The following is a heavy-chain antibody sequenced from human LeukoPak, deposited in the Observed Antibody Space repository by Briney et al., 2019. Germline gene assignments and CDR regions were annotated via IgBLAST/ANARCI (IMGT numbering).Heavy chain of an antibody. CDR1: GYSISCGYY. V-gene: IGHV4-38-2*01. CDR2: IYHSGST. Sequence: PSETLSLTCAVSGYSISCGYYWGWIRQPPGKGLEWIGSIYHSGSTYYNPSLKSRVTISVDTSKNQFSLKLSSVTAADTAVYYCARRELLWFGELIDYWGQGTLVTVSA. CDR3: ARRELLWFGELIDY. J-gene: IGHJ4*02. D-gene: IGHD3-10*01.